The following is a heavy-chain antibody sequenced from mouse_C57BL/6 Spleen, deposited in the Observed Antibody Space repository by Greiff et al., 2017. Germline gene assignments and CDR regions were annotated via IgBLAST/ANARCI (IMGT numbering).Heavy chain of an antibody. CDR3: TRGSSYPYYFDY. V-gene: IGHV1-5*01. Sequence: VQLQQSGTVLARPGASVKMSCKTSGYTFTSYWMHWVKQRPGPGLEWIGAIYPGNSDTSYNQKFKGKAKLTAVTSASTASMELSSLTNEDSAVYYCTRGSSYPYYFDYWGQGTTLTVSS. D-gene: IGHD1-1*01. CDR1: GYTFTSYW. J-gene: IGHJ2*01. CDR2: IYPGNSDT.